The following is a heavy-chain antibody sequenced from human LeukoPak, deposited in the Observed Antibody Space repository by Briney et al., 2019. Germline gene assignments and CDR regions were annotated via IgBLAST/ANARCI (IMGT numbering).Heavy chain of an antibody. V-gene: IGHV1-69*01. CDR1: GGTFISYA. Sequence: SVKVSCKASGGTFISYAISWVRQAPGQGLEWMGGIIPIFGTANYAQKFQGRVTITADESTSTAYMELSSLRSEDTAVYYCARVALWFGAATRDYYYGMDVWGQGTTVTVSS. CDR2: IIPIFGTA. CDR3: ARVALWFGAATRDYYYGMDV. J-gene: IGHJ6*02. D-gene: IGHD3-10*01.